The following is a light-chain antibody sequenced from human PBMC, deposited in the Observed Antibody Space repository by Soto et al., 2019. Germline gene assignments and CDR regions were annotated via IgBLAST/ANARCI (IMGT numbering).Light chain of an antibody. CDR1: QSVSSY. V-gene: IGKV3-11*01. CDR3: QQRSNWPPPIT. J-gene: IGKJ4*01. Sequence: EIVLTQSPATLSLSPGERATLSCRASQSVSSYLAWYQQKPGQAPRLLIYDASNRATGIPARFSGSGSGTDFTLTISSLEPEDFAVYDCQQRSNWPPPITFCGGTKVEIK. CDR2: DAS.